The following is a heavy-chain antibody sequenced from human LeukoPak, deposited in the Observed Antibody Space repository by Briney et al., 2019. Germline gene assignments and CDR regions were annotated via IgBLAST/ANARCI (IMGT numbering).Heavy chain of an antibody. Sequence: ASVKVSCKASGYTFTSYDINWVRQATGQGLEWMGWMNPNSGNTGYAQKFQGRVTMTRNTSISTAYMELSSLRSEDTAVYYCAKPLYNSGWYGGGDSWGQGTLVSVSS. CDR1: GYTFTSYD. D-gene: IGHD6-19*01. CDR2: MNPNSGNT. J-gene: IGHJ5*02. CDR3: AKPLYNSGWYGGGDS. V-gene: IGHV1-8*01.